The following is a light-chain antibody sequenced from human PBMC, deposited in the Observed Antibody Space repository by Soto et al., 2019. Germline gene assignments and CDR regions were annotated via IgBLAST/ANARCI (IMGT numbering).Light chain of an antibody. CDR3: SSYTTSNTRQIV. Sequence: QSALTQPASVSGSPGQSITISCTGTSSDVGGYNYVSWYQHHPGEAPKLMIYDVSNRPSGVSNRFSGSKSGNTASLTISGLQPEDEADYYCSSYTTSNTRQIVFGTGTKVT. V-gene: IGLV2-14*03. CDR1: SSDVGGYNY. CDR2: DVS. J-gene: IGLJ1*01.